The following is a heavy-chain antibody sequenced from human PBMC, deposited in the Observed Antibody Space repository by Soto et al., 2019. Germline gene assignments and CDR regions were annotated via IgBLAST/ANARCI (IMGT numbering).Heavy chain of an antibody. J-gene: IGHJ4*02. CDR1: GGSFSGYY. D-gene: IGHD6-13*01. CDR3: ARAFIAAAGQLDY. V-gene: IGHV4-34*01. CDR2: INHSGST. Sequence: SETLSFTCAVYGGSFSGYYWSWIRQPPGKGLEWIGEINHSGSTNYNPSLKSRVTISVDTSKNQFSLKLSSVTAADTAVYYCARAFIAAAGQLDYWGQGTLVTVSS.